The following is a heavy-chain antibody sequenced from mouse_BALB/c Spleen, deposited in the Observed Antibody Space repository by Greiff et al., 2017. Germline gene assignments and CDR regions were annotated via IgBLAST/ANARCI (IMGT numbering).Heavy chain of an antibody. Sequence: EVKLQESGAELVGPGGSLKLSCAASGFTFSSYGMSWVRQTPDKRLEWVATISSGGSYTYYPDSVKGRFTISRDNAKNTLYLQMSSLKSEDTAMYDGASRPNDGNLAWFAYWGQGTLVTVSA. CDR1: GFTFSSYG. V-gene: IGHV5-6*02. CDR2: ISSGGSYT. J-gene: IGHJ3*01. D-gene: IGHD2-1*01. CDR3: ASRPNDGNLAWFAY.